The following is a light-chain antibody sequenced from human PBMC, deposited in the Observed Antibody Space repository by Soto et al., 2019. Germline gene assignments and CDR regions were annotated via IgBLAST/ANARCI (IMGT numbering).Light chain of an antibody. J-gene: IGKJ1*01. Sequence: DIQMTQSPSSVSASVGDRVTITCRASQGIGSWLAWYQQKPGKAPKLLIYTASSLQSGVPSRFSGSGSGTDFTLTISSLQPADLATYYCQQANSFPWTFGQGTRVEIK. CDR1: QGIGSW. CDR3: QQANSFPWT. CDR2: TAS. V-gene: IGKV1-12*01.